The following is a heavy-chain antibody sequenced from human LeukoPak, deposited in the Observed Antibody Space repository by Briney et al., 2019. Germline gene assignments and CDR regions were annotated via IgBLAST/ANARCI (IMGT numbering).Heavy chain of an antibody. D-gene: IGHD3-22*01. CDR3: ARDQCFSGYCHVFDS. V-gene: IGHV3-74*01. CDR2: INNEGSST. J-gene: IGHJ3*01. CDR1: GYRFGSHW. Sequence: GGSLRLSCAASGYRFGSHWMHWVRQGPGKGLVWVSRINNEGSSTSYADSVKGRFTISRDNAKNTLYPQMTSLRAEDTAMYYCARDQCFSGYCHVFDSWGRGTMVTVSS.